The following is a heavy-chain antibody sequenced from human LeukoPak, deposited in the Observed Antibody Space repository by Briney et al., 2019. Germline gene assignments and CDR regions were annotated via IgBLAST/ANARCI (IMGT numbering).Heavy chain of an antibody. Sequence: GGSLRLSCAASGFTFGSYAMRCVRPAPGKGLEWVSFISPSGDRTFNADSVESRFTISRDNPRNTLYLQMNSLRGEDKAIYYCWKEYCSGDNCHSYGMDVWGQGNTVTVSS. CDR2: ISPSGDRT. V-gene: IGHV3-23*01. CDR1: GFTFGSYA. J-gene: IGHJ6*02. D-gene: IGHD2-15*01. CDR3: WKEYCSGDNCHSYGMDV.